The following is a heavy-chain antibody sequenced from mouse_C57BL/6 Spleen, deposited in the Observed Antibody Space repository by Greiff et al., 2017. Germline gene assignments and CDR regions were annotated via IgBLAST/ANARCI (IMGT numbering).Heavy chain of an antibody. J-gene: IGHJ4*01. CDR1: GFTFSDYG. D-gene: IGHD2-12*01. V-gene: IGHV5-17*01. CDR3: ARRVGYDGGDAMDY. Sequence: EVQLVESGGGLVKPGGSLKLSCAASGFTFSDYGMHWVRQAPEKGLAWVAYISSGSSTIYYADTVKGRFTISRDNAKNTLFLQMTSLRSEDTAMYYCARRVGYDGGDAMDYWGQGTSVTVSS. CDR2: ISSGSSTI.